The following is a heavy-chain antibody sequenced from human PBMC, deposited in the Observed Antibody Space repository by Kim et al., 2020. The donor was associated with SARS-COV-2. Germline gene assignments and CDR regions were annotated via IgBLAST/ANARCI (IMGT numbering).Heavy chain of an antibody. CDR3: ARGGLGESFDY. D-gene: IGHD3-10*01. J-gene: IGHJ4*02. Sequence: TSYAQKFQGRVTMTRDTSTSTVYMGLSSLRSEDTAVYFCARGGLGESFDYWGQGTLVTVSS. V-gene: IGHV1-46*01. CDR2: T.